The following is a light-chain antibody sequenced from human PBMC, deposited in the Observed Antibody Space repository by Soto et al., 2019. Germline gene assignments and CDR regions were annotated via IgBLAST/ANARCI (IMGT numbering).Light chain of an antibody. J-gene: IGKJ1*01. CDR1: QTVRNHY. V-gene: IGKV3-20*01. CDR2: DAS. Sequence: VWTQYPGHLSLSPGERATLSCRASQTVRNHYLAGYQQKPGQAPRLLIYDASSRATGIPDRFSGSGSGTDFTLTISSLQPEDFAVYYCQQHDSSPWMFGQGTKLDIK. CDR3: QQHDSSPWM.